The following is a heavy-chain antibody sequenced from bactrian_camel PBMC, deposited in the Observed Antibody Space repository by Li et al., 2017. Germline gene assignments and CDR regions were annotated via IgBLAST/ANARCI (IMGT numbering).Heavy chain of an antibody. J-gene: IGHJ4*01. Sequence: VQLVESGGGLVQPGGSLRLSCAASRFTFYNYDMNWVRQAPGKGLEWVSSINPGGDSTYYADSVKGRFTISRDNAKNTLYLQMNSLKPEDTAVYYCATDSFSCGYCYTGSLGIWGQGTQVTVS. CDR2: INPGGDST. CDR1: RFTFYNYD. CDR3: ATDSFSCGYCYTGSLGI. V-gene: IGHV3S40*01. D-gene: IGHD5*01.